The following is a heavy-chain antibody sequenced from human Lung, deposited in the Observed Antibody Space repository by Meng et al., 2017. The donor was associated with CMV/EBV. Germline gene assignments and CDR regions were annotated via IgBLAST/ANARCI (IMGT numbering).Heavy chain of an antibody. CDR3: ARHHHSPTFDY. CDR2: VVYSGTT. Sequence: LQLKEAGPGLVRPSETPSLTCIVSGGSISSSSYYWAWIRQPPGEGLEWIGSVVYSGTTYYTSSLKSRVSISVDTSKNQFSLKLSSVTAADTAVYYCARHHHSPTFDYWGQGTLVTVSS. D-gene: IGHD1-14*01. CDR1: GGSISSSSYY. V-gene: IGHV4-39*01. J-gene: IGHJ4*02.